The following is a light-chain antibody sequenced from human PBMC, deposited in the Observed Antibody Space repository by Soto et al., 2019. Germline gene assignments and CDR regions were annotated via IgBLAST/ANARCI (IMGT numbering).Light chain of an antibody. CDR1: SSDVGGYNY. Sequence: QSALTQPRSVSGSPGQSITISCTGTSSDVGGYNYVSWYRQHPGKAPKLMIYDVSKRPSGVPDRFSGSKSGNTASLTISGLQAEYAADYYYCSYAVSYTHYVFVNGTKLTVL. V-gene: IGLV2-11*01. CDR2: DVS. J-gene: IGLJ1*01. CDR3: CSYAVSYTHYV.